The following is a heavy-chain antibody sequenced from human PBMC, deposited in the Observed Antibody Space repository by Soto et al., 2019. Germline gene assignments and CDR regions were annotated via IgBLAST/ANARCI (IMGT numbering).Heavy chain of an antibody. D-gene: IGHD6-13*01. CDR3: ARDGDSSTWGKLDY. J-gene: IGHJ4*02. CDR1: GFTFSSYW. CDR2: IKQDGSEK. Sequence: GGSLRLSCAASGFTFSSYWMSWVRQAPGKGLEWVANIKQDGSEKYYVDSVKGRFTISRDNAKNSLYLQMNSLRAEDTAVYYCARDGDSSTWGKLDYWGQGTLVTVSS. V-gene: IGHV3-7*01.